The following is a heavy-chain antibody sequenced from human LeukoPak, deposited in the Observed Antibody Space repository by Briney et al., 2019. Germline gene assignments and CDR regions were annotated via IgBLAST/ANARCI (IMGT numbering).Heavy chain of an antibody. V-gene: IGHV4-34*01. D-gene: IGHD5-18*01. CDR2: INHSGST. CDR3: ARTTEGGYTYDYFYYYYMDV. CDR1: GGSFSGYY. Sequence: SETLSLTCAVYGGSFSGYYWSWIRQPPGKGLEWIRQINHSGSTNYNPSLKSRVTISVDTSKIQFSLKLSSVTAADTAVYYCARTTEGGYTYDYFYYYYMDVWGKGTTVTISS. J-gene: IGHJ6*03.